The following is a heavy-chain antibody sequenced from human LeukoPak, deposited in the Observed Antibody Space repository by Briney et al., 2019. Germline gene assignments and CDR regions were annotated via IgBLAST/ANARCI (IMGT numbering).Heavy chain of an antibody. CDR2: IYYSGST. J-gene: IGHJ4*02. CDR3: VRRNNGGYDY. V-gene: IGHV4-31*03. Sequence: KPSQTLSLTCTVSGGSISSGGYYWSWIRQHPGKGLEWIGYIYYSGSTYYNPSLKSRVTISVDTSKNQFSLKLSSVTAADTAVYYCVRRNNGGYDYWGQGTLVTVSS. CDR1: GGSISSGGYY. D-gene: IGHD2-8*01.